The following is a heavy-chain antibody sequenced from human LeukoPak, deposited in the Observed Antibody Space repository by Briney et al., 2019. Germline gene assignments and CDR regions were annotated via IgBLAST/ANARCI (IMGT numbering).Heavy chain of an antibody. Sequence: GGSLRLSCAASGFTFSSYEMNWVRQAPGKGLEWVSYISSSGRTMYYADSVKGRFTFSRDNAKNSLYLQMNSLRAEDTAVYYCARESGLTMVRGTFDYWGQGTLVTVSS. D-gene: IGHD3-10*01. CDR1: GFTFSSYE. CDR2: ISSSGRTM. V-gene: IGHV3-48*03. J-gene: IGHJ4*02. CDR3: ARESGLTMVRGTFDY.